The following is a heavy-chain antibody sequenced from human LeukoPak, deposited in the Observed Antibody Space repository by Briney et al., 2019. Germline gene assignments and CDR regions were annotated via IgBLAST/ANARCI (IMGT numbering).Heavy chain of an antibody. J-gene: IGHJ5*02. D-gene: IGHD3-10*01. CDR2: INHSGST. CDR3: ARAWVRALYYYGSGSYYNP. V-gene: IGHV4-34*01. Sequence: SETLSLTCAVYGGSLSGYYWSWIRQPPGKGLEWIGEINHSGSTNYNPSLKSRVTISVDTSKNQFSLKLSSVTAADTAVYYCARAWVRALYYYGSGSYYNPWGQGTLVTVSS. CDR1: GGSLSGYY.